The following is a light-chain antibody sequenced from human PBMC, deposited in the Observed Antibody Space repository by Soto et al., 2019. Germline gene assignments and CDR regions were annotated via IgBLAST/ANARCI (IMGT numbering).Light chain of an antibody. V-gene: IGLV2-8*01. J-gene: IGLJ1*01. CDR1: SCDIGGYNS. Sequence: QSALTQSPSASGSPGQSVTISCTGTSCDIGGYNSVSWYQQHPGKAPKVMIYDVSKRPSGVPDRFSGSKSGNTASLTVSALQAEYEADYYCSSYTDRNNLVFGTGTKLTVL. CDR3: SSYTDRNNLV. CDR2: DVS.